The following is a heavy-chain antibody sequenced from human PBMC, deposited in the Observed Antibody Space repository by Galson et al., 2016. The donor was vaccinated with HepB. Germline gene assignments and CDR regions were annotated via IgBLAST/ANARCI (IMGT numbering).Heavy chain of an antibody. CDR2: IYRGGST. CDR3: AREFESQVGWFDP. Sequence: LRLSCAASTFTVNSNHMSWVRQAPGKGLEWVSIIYRGGSTNYTESVKGRFTISRDNAKNTVYLQMNSLTAEDTAVYYCAREFESQVGWFDPWGQGTMVTVSA. J-gene: IGHJ5*02. CDR1: TFTVNSNH. V-gene: IGHV3-66*01. D-gene: IGHD1-26*01.